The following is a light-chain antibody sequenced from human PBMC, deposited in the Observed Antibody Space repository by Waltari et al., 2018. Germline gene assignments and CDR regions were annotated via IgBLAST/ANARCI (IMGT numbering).Light chain of an antibody. CDR1: TSNIGAGYD. V-gene: IGLV1-40*01. CDR2: GGT. CDR3: QSFDVTLNRWV. J-gene: IGLJ3*02. Sequence: QSVLTQPPSVSGAPGQRVTISCTGTTSNIGAGYDIHWYQLLPGTAPKLLIYGGTNRPSGVPERFSGSKSGTSVSLGITGLQAEDEGHYYWQSFDVTLNRWVFGEGTKLTVI.